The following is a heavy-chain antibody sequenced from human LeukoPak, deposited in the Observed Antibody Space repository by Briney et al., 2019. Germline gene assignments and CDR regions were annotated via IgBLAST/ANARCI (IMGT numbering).Heavy chain of an antibody. CDR1: GFTFSNYW. J-gene: IGHJ4*02. D-gene: IGHD1-7*01. V-gene: IGHV3-7*01. Sequence: GGSLRLSCAASGFTFSNYWMSWVRQAPGKGLQWVANIKQDGSEKYYVDSVKGRFTISRDNAKKSLYLEMNSLRAEDTAVYYCARDDDWNYEDYWGQGTLVTVSS. CDR2: IKQDGSEK. CDR3: ARDDDWNYEDY.